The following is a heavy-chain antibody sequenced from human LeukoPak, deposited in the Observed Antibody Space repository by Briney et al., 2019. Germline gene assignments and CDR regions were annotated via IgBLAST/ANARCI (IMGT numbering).Heavy chain of an antibody. CDR1: GGSIRCGRYY. Sequence: TLLLTCSVSGGSIRCGRYYSSWIRQPPGKGLERLGYIYYGGITYYDPSLKRRVTISVDTSKTQFSLKLSSVTAADTAVYYCASGLGYCSGGSCYGNWFDPWGQGTLVTVSS. J-gene: IGHJ5*02. CDR2: IYYGGIT. D-gene: IGHD2-15*01. CDR3: ASGLGYCSGGSCYGNWFDP. V-gene: IGHV4-31*03.